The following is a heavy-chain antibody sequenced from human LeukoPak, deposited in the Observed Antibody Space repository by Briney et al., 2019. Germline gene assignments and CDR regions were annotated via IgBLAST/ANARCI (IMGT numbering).Heavy chain of an antibody. V-gene: IGHV4-34*01. CDR2: INHSGST. D-gene: IGHD3-22*01. Sequence: PSETLSLTCAVYGGSFSGYYWSWIRQPPGKGLEWIGEINHSGSTNYNPSLKSRVTISVDTSKTQFSLELSSVTAADTAVYYCARGRPRQAYYDSSGTWFEPWGQGTLVTVSS. J-gene: IGHJ5*02. CDR1: GGSFSGYY. CDR3: ARGRPRQAYYDSSGTWFEP.